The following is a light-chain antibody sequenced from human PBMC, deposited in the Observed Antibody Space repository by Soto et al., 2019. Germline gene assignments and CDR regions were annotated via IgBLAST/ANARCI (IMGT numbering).Light chain of an antibody. Sequence: QSALTQPASVSGSPGQSITISCTGTSSDDGDYKDVSWYQQHPAQDPKLMIDEVTYRPSGVSDRSSGSNSGNTASLTISGLQAEDEADYYCSSYTTSSTVFGTGTQLTVL. CDR2: EVT. J-gene: IGLJ1*01. CDR3: SSYTTSSTV. CDR1: SSDDGDYKD. V-gene: IGLV2-14*01.